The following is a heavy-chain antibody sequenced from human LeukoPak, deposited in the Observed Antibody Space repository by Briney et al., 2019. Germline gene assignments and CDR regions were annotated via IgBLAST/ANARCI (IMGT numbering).Heavy chain of an antibody. Sequence: SETLSLTCTVSGGSISSSNYYWGWIRQPPGTGLEWIGSIYYSGSTYYSPSLKSRVTISVDTSKNQFSLKLSSVTAADTAVYFCARGPYSYDSSGAFDIWGQGTMVTVSS. CDR2: IYYSGST. CDR1: GGSISSSNYY. J-gene: IGHJ3*02. CDR3: ARGPYSYDSSGAFDI. D-gene: IGHD3-22*01. V-gene: IGHV4-39*07.